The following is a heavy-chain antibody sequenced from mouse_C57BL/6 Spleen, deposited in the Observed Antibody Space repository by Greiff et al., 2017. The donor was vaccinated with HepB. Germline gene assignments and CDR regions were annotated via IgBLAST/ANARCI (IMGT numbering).Heavy chain of an antibody. CDR2: INPSSGYT. V-gene: IGHV1-7*01. CDR3: ARYLIYYYGSNYAMGY. CDR1: GYTFTSYW. Sequence: QVQLKQSGAELAKPGASVKLSCKASGYTFTSYWMHWVKQRPGQGLEWIGYINPSSGYTKYNQKFKDKATLTADKSSSTAYMQLSSLTYADSAVYYCARYLIYYYGSNYAMGYWGQGTSVTVSS. D-gene: IGHD1-1*01. J-gene: IGHJ4*01.